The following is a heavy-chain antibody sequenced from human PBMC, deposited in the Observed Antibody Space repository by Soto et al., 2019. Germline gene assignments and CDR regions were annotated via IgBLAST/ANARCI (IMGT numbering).Heavy chain of an antibody. J-gene: IGHJ4*02. CDR1: GYTFTSYA. Sequence: ASVKVSCKASGYTFTSYAMHWVRQAPGQRLEWMGWINAGNGNTKYSQKFQGRVTITRDTSASTAYMELSSLRSEDTAVYYCARERTGVAARSTFDYWGQGTLVTVSS. CDR2: INAGNGNT. CDR3: ARERTGVAARSTFDY. V-gene: IGHV1-3*01. D-gene: IGHD6-6*01.